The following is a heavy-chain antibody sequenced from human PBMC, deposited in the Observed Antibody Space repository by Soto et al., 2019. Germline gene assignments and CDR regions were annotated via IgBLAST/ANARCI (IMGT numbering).Heavy chain of an antibody. D-gene: IGHD6-6*01. CDR1: GGSISSGDYY. CDR3: ARTSIAARQYYFDY. Sequence: PSETLSLTCTVSGGSISSGDYYWMWIRHPPGKGLEWIGYIYYSGSTYYNPSLKSRVTISVDTSKNQFSLKLSSVTAADTAVYYCARTSIAARQYYFDYWGQGTLVTVSS. CDR2: IYYSGST. V-gene: IGHV4-30-4*01. J-gene: IGHJ4*02.